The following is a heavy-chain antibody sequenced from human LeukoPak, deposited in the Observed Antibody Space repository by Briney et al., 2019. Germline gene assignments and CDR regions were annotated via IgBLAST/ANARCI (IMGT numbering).Heavy chain of an antibody. Sequence: PGGSLRLSRAASGFTFGTFDMSWVRQAPGKGLEWVSTLACLDASCTEYYADSVKGRFSISRDNSKSTLSLQMNSVRVEDTAIYYCVRDSEGCLDYWGQGTLVTVSS. CDR3: VRDSEGCLDY. D-gene: IGHD3-10*01. CDR1: GFTFGTFD. J-gene: IGHJ4*02. V-gene: IGHV3-23*01. CDR2: LACLDASCTE.